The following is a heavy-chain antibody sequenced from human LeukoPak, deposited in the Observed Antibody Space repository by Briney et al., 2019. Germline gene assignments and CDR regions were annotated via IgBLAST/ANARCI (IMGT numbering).Heavy chain of an antibody. D-gene: IGHD6-19*01. CDR1: GFTLSSYS. V-gene: IGHV3-21*01. J-gene: IGHJ6*04. CDR3: ARVSQAGWDV. CDR2: ISSSSRYK. Sequence: GESLRLSCAASGFTLSSYSMNWVRQAPGKGLEWVSSISSSSRYKYYADSVKGRFTISRDNAKNSLYLQMNSLRAEDTAVFYCARVSQAGWDVWGKGTTVTVSS.